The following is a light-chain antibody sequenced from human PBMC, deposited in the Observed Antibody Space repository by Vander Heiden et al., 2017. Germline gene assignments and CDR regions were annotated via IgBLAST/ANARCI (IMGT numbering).Light chain of an antibody. J-gene: IGKJ5*01. Sequence: EIVLTQHPGPLSLSPGERAPLACRAAQRIRYSDLAWYQQRPGKAPRLLLYEAASRAAGIPDTFCGSRSWTDFTLPISRLEPQDFAVYYCQQYGRSSVTFGQGTRLDIK. CDR3: QQYGRSSVT. CDR2: EAA. CDR1: QRIRYSD. V-gene: IGKV3-20*01.